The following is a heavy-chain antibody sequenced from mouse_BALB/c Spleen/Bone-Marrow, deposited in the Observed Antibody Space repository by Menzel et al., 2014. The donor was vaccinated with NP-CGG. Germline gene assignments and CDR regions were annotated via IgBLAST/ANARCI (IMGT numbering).Heavy chain of an antibody. CDR1: GFKIKDTY. Sequence: EVQLQQSGAELVKPGASVKLSCTASGFKIKDTYMHWVKQRPEQGLEWIGRIDPANGNTKYNPKFQGKATITADTSSNTAYLQLSRLTSYDTAVYYCSRCEYYAMDYWGQGTSVTVSS. V-gene: IGHV14-3*02. J-gene: IGHJ4*01. CDR3: SRCEYYAMDY. CDR2: IDPANGNT.